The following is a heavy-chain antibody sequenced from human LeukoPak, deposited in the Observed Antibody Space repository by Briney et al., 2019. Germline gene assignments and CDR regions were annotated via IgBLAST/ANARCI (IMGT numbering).Heavy chain of an antibody. Sequence: GGSLRLSCAASGFTFSYNWMHWVRQAPGKGLEWVANINQDESEKYYVDSVKGRFTISRDNAKNSLSLQMHSLGAEDTAVYYCARDIYYDDFPSAFDIWGQGTMVTVSS. CDR2: INQDESEK. CDR1: GFTFSYNW. J-gene: IGHJ3*02. CDR3: ARDIYYDDFPSAFDI. D-gene: IGHD3-22*01. V-gene: IGHV3-7*01.